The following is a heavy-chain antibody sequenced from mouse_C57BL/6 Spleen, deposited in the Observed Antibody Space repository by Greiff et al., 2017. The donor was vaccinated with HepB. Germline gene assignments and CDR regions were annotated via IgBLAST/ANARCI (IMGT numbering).Heavy chain of an antibody. CDR1: GYTFTDYN. CDR3: ARPHYYGSSLYYSDY. D-gene: IGHD1-1*01. J-gene: IGHJ2*01. V-gene: IGHV1-18*01. CDR2: INPNNGGT. Sequence: EVQLQQSGPELVKPGASVKIPCKASGYTFTDYNMDWVKQSHGKSLEWIGDINPNNGGTIYNQKFKGKATLTVDKSSSTAYMELRSLTSEDTAVYYCARPHYYGSSLYYSDYWGQGTTLTVSS.